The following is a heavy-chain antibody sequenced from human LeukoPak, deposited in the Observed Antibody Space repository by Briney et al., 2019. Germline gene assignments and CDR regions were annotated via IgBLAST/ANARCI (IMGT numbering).Heavy chain of an antibody. CDR1: GGSISSYY. D-gene: IGHD3-22*01. V-gene: IGHV4-4*07. CDR2: IYTSGST. J-gene: IGHJ6*03. CDR3: AREGAYDSSGYYSRGYYMDV. Sequence: SETLSLTCTVSGGSISSYYWSWIRQPAGKGLEWIGRIYTSGSTNYNPSLKSRVTMSVDTSKNQFSLKLSSVTAADTAVYYCAREGAYDSSGYYSRGYYMDVWGKGTTVTISS.